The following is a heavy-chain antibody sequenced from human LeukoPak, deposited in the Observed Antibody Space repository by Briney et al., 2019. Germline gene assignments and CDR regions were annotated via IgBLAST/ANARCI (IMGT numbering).Heavy chain of an antibody. CDR1: GGSFSSSTYY. J-gene: IGHJ6*03. D-gene: IGHD2-15*01. CDR2: TYYSGSA. Sequence: PSETLSLTCTVSGGSFSSSTYYWGWIRQPPGKGLEWIGTTYYSGSAYYNPSLKSRVTISVDTSKNQFSLKLASVTAADTAVYFCARLATGYCSGDNCYSDHYYFYMDVWGKGTTVTVSS. CDR3: ARLATGYCSGDNCYSDHYYFYMDV. V-gene: IGHV4-39*01.